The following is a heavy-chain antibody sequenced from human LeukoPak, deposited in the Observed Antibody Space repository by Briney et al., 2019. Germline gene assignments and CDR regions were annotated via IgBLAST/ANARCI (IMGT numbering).Heavy chain of an antibody. J-gene: IGHJ4*02. V-gene: IGHV3-9*01. CDR2: ISWNSGSI. CDR1: GFTFYDYA. D-gene: IGHD3-3*01. CDR3: AKDGSTYYDFWSGYPGY. Sequence: GGSLRLSCAASGFTFYDYAMHWVRQPPGKGLEWVSGISWNSGSIGYADSVKGRFTISRDNAKNSLYLQMNSLRAEDTALYYCAKDGSTYYDFWSGYPGYWGQGTLVTVSS.